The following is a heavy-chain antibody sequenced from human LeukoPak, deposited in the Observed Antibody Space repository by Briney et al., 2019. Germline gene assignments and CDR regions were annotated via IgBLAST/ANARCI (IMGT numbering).Heavy chain of an antibody. Sequence: GGSLRLSCAASGFTFDDYAMHWVRQAPGKGLEWVSGISWNSGSIGYADSVKGRFTISRDNAKNSLYLQMNSLRAEDTALYYCAKDISQDRSYYFDYWGQGTLVTVSS. V-gene: IGHV3-9*01. D-gene: IGHD2-15*01. CDR1: GFTFDDYA. J-gene: IGHJ4*02. CDR3: AKDISQDRSYYFDY. CDR2: ISWNSGSI.